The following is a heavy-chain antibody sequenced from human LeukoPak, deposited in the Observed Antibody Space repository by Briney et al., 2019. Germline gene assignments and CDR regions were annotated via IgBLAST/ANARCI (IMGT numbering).Heavy chain of an antibody. CDR2: IRGSGGST. Sequence: GGSLRLSCAASGVTFDDYGMSWVRQAPGKGLEWVSAIRGSGGSTYYADSVKGRFIISRDNSKNTLYLQMNSLRAEDTAVYYCAKFALRYCSGGSCHPFDYWGQGTLVTVSS. J-gene: IGHJ4*02. CDR3: AKFALRYCSGGSCHPFDY. V-gene: IGHV3-23*01. CDR1: GVTFDDYG. D-gene: IGHD2-15*01.